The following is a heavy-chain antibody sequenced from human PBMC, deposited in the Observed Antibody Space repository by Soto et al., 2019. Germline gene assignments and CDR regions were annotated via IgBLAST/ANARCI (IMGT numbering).Heavy chain of an antibody. CDR2: ISYDGSNK. V-gene: IGHV3-30-3*01. Sequence: QVQLVESGGGVVQPGRSLRLSCAASGFTFSSYAMHWVRQAPGKGLEWVAVISYDGSNKYYADSVKGRFTISRDNSKNTLYLQMNSLRAEDTAVYYCARAPPFSSGWYAPTGTFDYWGQGTLVTVSS. J-gene: IGHJ4*02. D-gene: IGHD6-19*01. CDR1: GFTFSSYA. CDR3: ARAPPFSSGWYAPTGTFDY.